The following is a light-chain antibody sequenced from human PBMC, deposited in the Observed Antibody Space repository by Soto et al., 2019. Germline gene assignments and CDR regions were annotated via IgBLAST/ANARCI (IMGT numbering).Light chain of an antibody. CDR3: QQRKSYPIT. CDR1: QDINTY. V-gene: IGKV1-9*01. J-gene: IGKJ5*01. Sequence: DIQLTQSPSFLSASVGDRVTITCRASQDINTYLAWYQQKPGKAPKLLIFAASTLQNGVPSRFSGSGSGTEFTVTITSPQPEDFATYYCQQRKSYPITFGQGTRLEIK. CDR2: AAS.